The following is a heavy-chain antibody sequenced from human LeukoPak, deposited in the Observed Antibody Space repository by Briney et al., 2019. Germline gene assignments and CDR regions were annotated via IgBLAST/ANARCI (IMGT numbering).Heavy chain of an antibody. CDR2: ISSSSSYI. J-gene: IGHJ1*01. V-gene: IGHV3-21*01. CDR1: GFTFSSYS. D-gene: IGHD6-13*01. Sequence: GGSLRLSCAASGFTFSSYSMNWVRQAPGKGLEWVSSISSSSSYIYYADSVKGRFTISRDNAKNSLYLQMNSLRAEDTAVYYCARDLGSTVYFQHWGQGTLVTVSS. CDR3: ARDLGSTVYFQH.